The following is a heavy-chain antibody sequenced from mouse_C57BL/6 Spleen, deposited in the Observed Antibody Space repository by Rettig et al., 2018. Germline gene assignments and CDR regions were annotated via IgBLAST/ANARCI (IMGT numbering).Heavy chain of an antibody. Sequence: QVQLQQSGPELVKPGASVKISCKASGYSFTSYYIHWVKQRPGQGLEWIGWIYPGSGNTKYNEKFKGKATLTADTSSSTAYMQLSSLTSEDSAVYYCARARGSSPRFAYWGQGTLVTVSA. D-gene: IGHD1-1*01. CDR2: IYPGSGNT. CDR1: GYSFTSYY. CDR3: ARARGSSPRFAY. J-gene: IGHJ3*01. V-gene: IGHV1-66*01.